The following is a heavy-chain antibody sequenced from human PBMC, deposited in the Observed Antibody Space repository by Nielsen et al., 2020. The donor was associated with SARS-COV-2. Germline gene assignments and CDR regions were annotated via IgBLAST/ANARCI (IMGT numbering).Heavy chain of an antibody. Sequence: GGSLRLSCAASGFTFSRYEMNWVRQAPGKGLEWVSYISSSGSTIYYADSVKGRFTISRDNAKNSLYLQMNSLRAEDTAVYYCARVGSDDFWSGYYADAFDIWGQGTMVTVSS. CDR1: GFTFSRYE. CDR2: ISSSGSTI. V-gene: IGHV3-48*03. J-gene: IGHJ3*02. CDR3: ARVGSDDFWSGYYADAFDI. D-gene: IGHD3-3*01.